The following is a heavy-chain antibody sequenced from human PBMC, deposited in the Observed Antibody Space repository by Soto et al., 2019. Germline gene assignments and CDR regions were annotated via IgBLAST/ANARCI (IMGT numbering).Heavy chain of an antibody. D-gene: IGHD6-19*01. V-gene: IGHV1-2*04. CDR1: GYTFTGYY. CDR2: VNPNSGGT. Sequence: GASVKVSCKASGYTFTGYYMHWVRQAPGQGLEWMGWVNPNSGGTNYAQKFQGWVTMTRDTSISTAYMELSRLRSDDTAVYYCARGGAPTWREWLVGYNWFDPWGQGTLVTVSS. J-gene: IGHJ5*02. CDR3: ARGGAPTWREWLVGYNWFDP.